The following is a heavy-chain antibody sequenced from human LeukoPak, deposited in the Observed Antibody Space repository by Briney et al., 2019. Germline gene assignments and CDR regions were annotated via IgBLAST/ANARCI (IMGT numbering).Heavy chain of an antibody. Sequence: GGSLRLSCAASGFTVSSNYMSWVRQAPGKGLEWVSVIYSGGSTYYADSVKGRFTISRDNSKNTLYLQMNSMRAEDTAVYYCARESTSWYFDLWGRGTLVTVSS. CDR3: ARESTSWYFDL. CDR2: IYSGGST. V-gene: IGHV3-53*01. CDR1: GFTVSSNY. J-gene: IGHJ2*01. D-gene: IGHD2-2*01.